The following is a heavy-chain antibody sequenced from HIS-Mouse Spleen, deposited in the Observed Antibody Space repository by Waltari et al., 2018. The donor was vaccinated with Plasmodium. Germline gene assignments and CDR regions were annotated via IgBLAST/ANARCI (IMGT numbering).Heavy chain of an antibody. CDR2: ISSSRSYI. CDR1: GFTFSSYS. D-gene: IGHD6-13*01. CDR3: ARESSSSWYFDY. Sequence: EVQLVESGGGLVKPGGSLRLSCAASGFTFSSYSMNWVRQAPGKGLAWVSSISSSRSYIYYADSVKGRFTISRDNAKNSLYLKMNSLRAEDTAVYYCARESSSSWYFDYWGQGTLVTVSS. V-gene: IGHV3-21*01. J-gene: IGHJ4*02.